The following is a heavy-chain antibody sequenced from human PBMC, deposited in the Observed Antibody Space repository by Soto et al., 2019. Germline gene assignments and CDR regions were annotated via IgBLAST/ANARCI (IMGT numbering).Heavy chain of an antibody. V-gene: IGHV4-34*01. CDR3: ARTEYSSSQRHLDY. CDR1: GGSFSGYY. Sequence: SETLSLTCAVYGGSFSGYYWSWIRQPPGKGLEWIGEINHSGSTNYNPSLKSRVTISVDTSKNQFSLKLSSVTAADTAVYYCARTEYSSSQRHLDYWGQGTLVTVSA. CDR2: INHSGST. D-gene: IGHD6-6*01. J-gene: IGHJ4*02.